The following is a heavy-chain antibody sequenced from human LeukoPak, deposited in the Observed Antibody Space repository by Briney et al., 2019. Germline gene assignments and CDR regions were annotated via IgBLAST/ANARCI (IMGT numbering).Heavy chain of an antibody. CDR1: GYTFTSYG. Sequence: SVKVSCKASGYTFTSYGISWVRQAPGQGLEWMGRIIPILGIANYVQKFQGRVTITADKSTSTAYMELSSLRSEDTAVYYCARAPYDILTGYSLYYFDYWGQGTLVTVSS. V-gene: IGHV1-69*04. CDR2: IIPILGIA. CDR3: ARAPYDILTGYSLYYFDY. D-gene: IGHD3-9*01. J-gene: IGHJ4*02.